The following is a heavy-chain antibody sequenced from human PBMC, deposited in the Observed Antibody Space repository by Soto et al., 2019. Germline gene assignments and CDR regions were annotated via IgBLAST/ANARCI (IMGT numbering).Heavy chain of an antibody. CDR3: SRVLIPPTYPFDY. D-gene: IGHD2-21*01. CDR1: GGSISSYY. Sequence: QVQLQESGPGLVKPSETLSLTCTVSGGSISSYYWSWIRQPPGKGLEWIGYIYYSGSTNYNPSLKIRFTLSVDTANNHSSLKLSSVSPSDTAVYYCSRVLIPPTYPFDYWCPGTLVTFSS. CDR2: IYYSGST. V-gene: IGHV4-59*01. J-gene: IGHJ4*02.